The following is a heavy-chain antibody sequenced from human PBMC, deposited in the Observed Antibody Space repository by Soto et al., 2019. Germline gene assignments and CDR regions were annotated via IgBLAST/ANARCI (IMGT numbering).Heavy chain of an antibody. J-gene: IGHJ5*02. D-gene: IGHD3-22*01. Sequence: GESLKISCRTSGYRFTSYWIAWVRQMPGKGLEWMGIIFPSDSDTRYSPSFQGQVTISPDRSTSTVFLQWARLKASDTAVYFCARKDKSGYFNWFNPWGQGTLVTVSS. V-gene: IGHV5-51*01. CDR3: ARKDKSGYFNWFNP. CDR2: IFPSDSDT. CDR1: GYRFTSYW.